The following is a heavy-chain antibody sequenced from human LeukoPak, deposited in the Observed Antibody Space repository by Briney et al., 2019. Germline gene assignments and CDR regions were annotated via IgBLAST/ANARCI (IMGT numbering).Heavy chain of an antibody. V-gene: IGHV3-23*01. CDR3: TSRRNYYDSSGYYPYYYYGMDV. J-gene: IGHJ6*02. D-gene: IGHD3-22*01. Sequence: GGSLTLSCAASGFTFSSYAMSWVRQAPGKGLEWVSAISGSGGSTYYADSVKGRFTISRDNSKNTLYLQMNSLRAEDTAVYYCTSRRNYYDSSGYYPYYYYGMDVWGQGTTVTVSS. CDR1: GFTFSSYA. CDR2: ISGSGGST.